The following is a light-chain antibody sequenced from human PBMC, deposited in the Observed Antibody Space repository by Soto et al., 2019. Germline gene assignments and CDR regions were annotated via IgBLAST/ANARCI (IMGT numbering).Light chain of an antibody. J-gene: IGLJ1*01. CDR2: DVG. Sequence: QSVLTQPASVSGSPGQSIAISCTGSSSDVGGFNYVSWYQQHPGKAPKLMIYDVGHRPPGVSDRFSGSKSGTSASLAITGLQADDEADYYCQSYDSSLSGSYVFGTGTKVTVL. CDR1: SSDVGGFNY. CDR3: QSYDSSLSGSYV. V-gene: IGLV2-14*03.